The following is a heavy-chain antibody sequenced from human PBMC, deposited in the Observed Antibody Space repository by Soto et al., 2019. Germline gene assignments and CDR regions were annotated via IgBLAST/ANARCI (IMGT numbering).Heavy chain of an antibody. D-gene: IGHD3-9*01. CDR1: GFTFSSYG. CDR3: AKDWELRLVNYYFDY. Sequence: GGSLRLSCAASGFTFSSYGMHWVRQAPGKGLEWVAVISYDGSNKYYADSVKGRFTISRDNSKNTLYLQMNSLRAEDTAVYYCAKDWELRLVNYYFDYWGQGTLVTVPS. J-gene: IGHJ4*02. V-gene: IGHV3-30*18. CDR2: ISYDGSNK.